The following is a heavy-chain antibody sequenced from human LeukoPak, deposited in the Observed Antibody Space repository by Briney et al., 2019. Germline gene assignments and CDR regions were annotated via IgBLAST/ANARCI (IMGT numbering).Heavy chain of an antibody. V-gene: IGHV3-21*01. Sequence: GGSLRHSSAASGFSFCIYSMNWVRQAPGKGLEWVSSISSSSSYIYYADSVRGRFTISRDNAKQSLDLQMNSLRAEDTDVYYRARNEGSQLRTGLGFWGQGTMVTVSS. CDR2: ISSSSSYI. CDR1: GFSFCIYS. CDR3: ARNEGSQLRTGLGF. D-gene: IGHD1-14*01. J-gene: IGHJ4*03.